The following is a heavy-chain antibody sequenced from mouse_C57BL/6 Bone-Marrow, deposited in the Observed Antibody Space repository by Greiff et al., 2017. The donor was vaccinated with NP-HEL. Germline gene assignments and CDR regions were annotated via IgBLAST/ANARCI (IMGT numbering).Heavy chain of an antibody. J-gene: IGHJ4*01. V-gene: IGHV1-15*01. CDR2: IDPETGGT. Sequence: VQLQQPGAELVKPGASVTLSCKASGYTFTDYEMHWVKQTPVHGLEWIGAIDPETGGTAYNQKFKGKAILTADKSSSTAYMELRSLTSEDSAVYYCTKFYAMDYWGQGTSVTVSS. CDR1: GYTFTDYE. CDR3: TKFYAMDY.